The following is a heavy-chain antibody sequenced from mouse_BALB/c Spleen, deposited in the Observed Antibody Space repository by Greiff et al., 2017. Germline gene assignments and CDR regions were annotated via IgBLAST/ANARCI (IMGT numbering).Heavy chain of an antibody. Sequence: QVQLQQPGAELVKPGASVKLSCKASGYTFTSYWMHWVKQRPGQGLEWIGEINPSNGRTNYNEKFKSKATLTVDKSSSTAYMQLSSLTSEDSAVYYCARSNWDNNFDVWGAGTTVTVSS. J-gene: IGHJ1*01. D-gene: IGHD4-1*01. CDR1: GYTFTSYW. V-gene: IGHV1S81*02. CDR2: INPSNGRT. CDR3: ARSNWDNNFDV.